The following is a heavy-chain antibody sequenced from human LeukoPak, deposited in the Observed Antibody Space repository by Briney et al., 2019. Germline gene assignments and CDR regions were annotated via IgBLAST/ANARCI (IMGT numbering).Heavy chain of an antibody. CDR3: ARDIYGGNAFDY. V-gene: IGHV4-34*01. CDR2: INHSGST. CDR1: GGSFRGYY. J-gene: IGHJ4*02. D-gene: IGHD4-23*01. Sequence: SETLSLTCAVYGGSFRGYYWSWIRQPPGKGLEWIGEINHSGSTNYNPSLKSRGTISVDTSKNQFSLKLSSVTAADTAVYYCARDIYGGNAFDYWGQGTLVAVSS.